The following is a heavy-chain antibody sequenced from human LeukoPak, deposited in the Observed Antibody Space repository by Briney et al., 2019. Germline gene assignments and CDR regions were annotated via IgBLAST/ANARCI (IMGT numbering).Heavy chain of an antibody. V-gene: IGHV4-59*12. Sequence: NPSETLSLTCTVSGGSISSYYWSWIRQPPGKGLEWIGYIYYSGSTNYNPSLKSRVTMSVDTSKNQLSLKLNSVTAADTAVYYCARGGRYSSGWYRSVPYYMDVWGKGTTVTVSS. D-gene: IGHD6-19*01. CDR1: GGSISSYY. J-gene: IGHJ6*03. CDR2: IYYSGST. CDR3: ARGGRYSSGWYRSVPYYMDV.